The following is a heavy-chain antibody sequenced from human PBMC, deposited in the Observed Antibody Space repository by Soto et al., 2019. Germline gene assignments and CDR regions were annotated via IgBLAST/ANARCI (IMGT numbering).Heavy chain of an antibody. CDR1: GGSFSGYY. Sequence: QVQLQQWGAGLLKPSETLSLTCAVYGGSFSGYYWSWIRQPPGKGLEWIGEINHSGSTNYNPSLTSRVTISVDTSKNQFSLKLSSVTAADTAVYYCARGHPASDILTGYYGPWGQGTLVTVSS. CDR2: INHSGST. D-gene: IGHD3-9*01. V-gene: IGHV4-34*01. J-gene: IGHJ5*02. CDR3: ARGHPASDILTGYYGP.